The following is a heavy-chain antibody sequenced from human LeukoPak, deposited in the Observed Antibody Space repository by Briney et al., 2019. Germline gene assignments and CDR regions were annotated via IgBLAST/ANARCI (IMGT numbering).Heavy chain of an antibody. CDR1: GGSISSHY. CDR3: ARQDSGYYPFDY. Sequence: SETLSLTCTVSGGSISSHYWSWIRQPPGKGLEWIGYIYYSGSANYNPSLKSRVTISVDTSKNQFSLKLSSVTAADTAVYYCARQDSGYYPFDYWGQGTLVTVSS. V-gene: IGHV4-59*11. D-gene: IGHD3-22*01. J-gene: IGHJ4*02. CDR2: IYYSGSA.